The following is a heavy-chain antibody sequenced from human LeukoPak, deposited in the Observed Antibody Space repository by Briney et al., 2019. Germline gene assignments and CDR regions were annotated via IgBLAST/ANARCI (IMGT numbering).Heavy chain of an antibody. J-gene: IGHJ4*02. CDR1: GFTFSSYG. CDR2: IWYDGSNK. CDR3: AKSSPKKEWLSPFDY. V-gene: IGHV3-33*06. Sequence: GGSLRLSCAASGFTFSSYGMHWVRQAPGKGLEWVAVIWYDGSNKYYADSVKGRFTISRDNSKNTLYLQMNSLRAEDTAVYYCAKSSPKKEWLSPFDYWGQGTLVTASS. D-gene: IGHD3-3*01.